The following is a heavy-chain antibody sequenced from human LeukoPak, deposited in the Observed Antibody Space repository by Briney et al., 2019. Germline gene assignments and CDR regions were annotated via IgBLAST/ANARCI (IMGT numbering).Heavy chain of an antibody. CDR1: GFTFSSYW. D-gene: IGHD1-26*01. V-gene: IGHV3-48*04. CDR3: ARSIVGATRVYDY. J-gene: IGHJ4*02. Sequence: GGSLRLSCAASGFTFSSYWMSWVRQAPGKGLEWVSYISSSGSTIYYADSVKGRFTISRDNAKNSLYLQMNSLRAEDTAVYYCARSIVGATRVYDYWGQGTLVTVSS. CDR2: ISSSGSTI.